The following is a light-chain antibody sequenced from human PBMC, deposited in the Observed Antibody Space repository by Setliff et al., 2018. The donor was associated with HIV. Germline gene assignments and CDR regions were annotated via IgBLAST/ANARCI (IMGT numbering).Light chain of an antibody. J-gene: IGKJ4*01. CDR3: QQCNNWPPT. Sequence: TLSLSPGERATLSCRASQSVSSYLAWYQQKAGQAPRLLIYDASKRATGIPARFSGSGSGTDFTLTISSLEPEDFAVYFCQQCNNWPPTFGGGTKVDIK. CDR1: QSVSSY. CDR2: DAS. V-gene: IGKV3-11*01.